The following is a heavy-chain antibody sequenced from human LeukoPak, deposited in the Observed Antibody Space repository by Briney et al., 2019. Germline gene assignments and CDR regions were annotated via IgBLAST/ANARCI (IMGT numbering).Heavy chain of an antibody. CDR1: GDTFTSYG. CDR2: ISAYNGNT. Sequence: ASVKVSCKASGDTFTSYGISWVRQAPGQGLEWMGWISAYNGNTNYAQKLQGRVTMTTNTSTSTAYMELRSLRSDDTAVYYCARGTGDSSGYNNWFDPWGQGTLVTVSS. CDR3: ARGTGDSSGYNNWFDP. J-gene: IGHJ5*02. D-gene: IGHD3-22*01. V-gene: IGHV1-18*01.